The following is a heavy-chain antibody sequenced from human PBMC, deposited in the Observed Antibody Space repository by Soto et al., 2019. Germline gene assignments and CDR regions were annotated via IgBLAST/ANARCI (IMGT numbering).Heavy chain of an antibody. Sequence: QVQLQESGPGLVKPSQTLSLTCTVSGGSISSGDYYWSWIRQPPGKGLERIGYIYYSGSTYYNPSLKRRVTISVDTSKNQVSLKVSSVTAGDTAVYYCARDDGDYPSIWFDPWGQGTLVTVSS. CDR3: ARDDGDYPSIWFDP. D-gene: IGHD4-17*01. CDR1: GGSISSGDYY. J-gene: IGHJ5*02. CDR2: IYYSGST. V-gene: IGHV4-30-4*01.